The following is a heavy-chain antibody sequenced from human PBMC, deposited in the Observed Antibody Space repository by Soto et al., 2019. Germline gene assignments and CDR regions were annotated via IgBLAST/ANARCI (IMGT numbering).Heavy chain of an antibody. J-gene: IGHJ4*02. Sequence: GGSLRLSCAASGFTLRNYEMNWVRQAPGKGLEWISKISGSNSNIYYADSVRGRFTISRDNAKNTLYLQMSSLRAEDTAVYYCAIKRLCSADCSFFDNWGQGTQVTVSS. V-gene: IGHV3-48*03. CDR3: AIKRLCSADCSFFDN. CDR1: GFTLRNYE. D-gene: IGHD2-21*02. CDR2: ISGSNSNI.